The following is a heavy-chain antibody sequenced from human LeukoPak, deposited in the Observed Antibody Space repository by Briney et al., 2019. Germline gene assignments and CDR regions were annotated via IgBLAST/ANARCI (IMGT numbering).Heavy chain of an antibody. J-gene: IGHJ4*02. D-gene: IGHD6-19*01. V-gene: IGHV3-48*03. CDR3: ARVASDSSGWYHFDY. CDR2: ISSSGSTI. Sequence: PGGSLRLSCAASGFTFSSYEMNWVRQAPGKGLEWVSYISSSGSTIYYADSVKGRFTVSRDNAKNSLYLQMNSLRADDTAVYYCARVASDSSGWYHFDYWGQGTLVTVSS. CDR1: GFTFSSYE.